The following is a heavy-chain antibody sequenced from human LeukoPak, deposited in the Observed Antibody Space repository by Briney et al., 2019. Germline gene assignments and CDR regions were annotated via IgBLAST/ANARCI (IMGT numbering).Heavy chain of an antibody. CDR1: GYIFTDYY. CDR3: ARDFMRGSSFAYRLLEY. J-gene: IGHJ4*02. CDR2: INPKTGAT. V-gene: IGHV1-2*02. D-gene: IGHD3-16*01. Sequence: GASVKVSCKASGYIFTDYYVHWIRQAHGHGLEWMGWINPKTGATGTAPPFKGRVSMSRDTSISTTYMDLSSLTSDDTAVYYCARDFMRGSSFAYRLLEYWGQGTLVTVSS.